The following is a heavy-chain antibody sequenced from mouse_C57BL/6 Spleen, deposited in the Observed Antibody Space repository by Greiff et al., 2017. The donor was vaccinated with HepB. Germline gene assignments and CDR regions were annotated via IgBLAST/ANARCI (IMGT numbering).Heavy chain of an antibody. V-gene: IGHV5-9*01. CDR2: ISGGGGNT. CDR3: ASLYYDYDDGFDY. CDR1: GFTFSSYT. Sequence: EVKLMESGGGLVKPGGSLKLSCAASGFTFSSYTMSWVRQTPEKRLEWVATISGGGGNTYYPDSVKGRFTISRDNAKNTLYLQMSSLRSEDTPLYYCASLYYDYDDGFDYWGQGTTLTVSS. J-gene: IGHJ2*01. D-gene: IGHD2-4*01.